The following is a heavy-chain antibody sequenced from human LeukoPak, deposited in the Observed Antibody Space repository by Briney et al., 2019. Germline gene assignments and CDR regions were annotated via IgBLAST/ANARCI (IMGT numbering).Heavy chain of an antibody. CDR1: GFSFSINA. Sequence: GGSLRLSCAASGFSFSINAMTWVRHAPGKGLECFSAITGGGATTYYADSVRGRFTISRDSSKDTLYLQMNSLRAEDTAIYYCAKAYGTNGYFQLPIDFWGQGTLVTVSS. J-gene: IGHJ4*02. CDR2: ITGGGATT. CDR3: AKAYGTNGYFQLPIDF. V-gene: IGHV3-23*01. D-gene: IGHD2-8*01.